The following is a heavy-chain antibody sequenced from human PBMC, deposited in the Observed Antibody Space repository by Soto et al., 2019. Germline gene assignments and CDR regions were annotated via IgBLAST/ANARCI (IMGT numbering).Heavy chain of an antibody. V-gene: IGHV4-59*08. Sequence: SETLSLTCTVSGGSISSYYWSWIRQPPGKGLEWIGYIYYSGSTHYNPSLQSRLTISIDTSKNQFSLKLSSVTAADTAVYYCVRANYGSGTYYNVIWFDPWGQGTLVTVSS. J-gene: IGHJ5*02. CDR3: VRANYGSGTYYNVIWFDP. CDR2: IYYSGST. CDR1: GGSISSYY. D-gene: IGHD3-10*01.